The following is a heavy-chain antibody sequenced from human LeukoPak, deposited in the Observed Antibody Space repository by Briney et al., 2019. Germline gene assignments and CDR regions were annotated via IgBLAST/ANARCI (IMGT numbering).Heavy chain of an antibody. CDR3: ASSRDGYSYYYFDS. V-gene: IGHV4-4*09. CDR1: GGSNSSYY. J-gene: IGHJ4*02. CDR2: IYTSGST. Sequence: SETLSLTCTVSGGSNSSYYWSWIRQPPGKGLEWIGYIYTSGSTNYNPSLKSRVTISVDTSKSQFSLNLSSVTAADTAVYYCASSRDGYSYYYFDSWGQGTLVTVSS. D-gene: IGHD5-24*01.